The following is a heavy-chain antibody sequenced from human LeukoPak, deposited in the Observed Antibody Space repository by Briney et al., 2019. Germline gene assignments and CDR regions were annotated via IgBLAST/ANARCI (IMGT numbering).Heavy chain of an antibody. CDR1: GFTFSNAW. CDR2: INSDGSST. Sequence: GGSLRLSCAASGFTFSNAWMSWVRQAPGKGLEWVGRINSDGSSTSYADSVKGRFTISRDNAKNTLYLQMNSLRAEDTAVYYCARVRGELLSLYFDYWGQGTLVTVSS. D-gene: IGHD1-26*01. J-gene: IGHJ4*02. CDR3: ARVRGELLSLYFDY. V-gene: IGHV3-74*01.